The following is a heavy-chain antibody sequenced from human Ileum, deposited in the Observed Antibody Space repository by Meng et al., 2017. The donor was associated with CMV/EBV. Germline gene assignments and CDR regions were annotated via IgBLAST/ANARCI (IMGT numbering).Heavy chain of an antibody. J-gene: IGHJ4*02. D-gene: IGHD2-15*01. CDR3: AKDGGGGTYYFDY. CDR2: ISYDESAK. Sequence: GESMKISCAASGSTFSRDNNYWVRQAPGKGLEWVAFISYDESAKKYVDSVKGRFTISRDNSKNMLYLQMKRLRTEDTAVYHCAKDGGGGTYYFDYWGRGAVVTVSS. CDR1: GSTFSRDN. V-gene: IGHV3-30*02.